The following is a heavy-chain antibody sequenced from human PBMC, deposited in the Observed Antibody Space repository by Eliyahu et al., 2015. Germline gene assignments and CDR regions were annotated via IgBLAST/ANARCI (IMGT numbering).Heavy chain of an antibody. CDR3: ARGGEEHQLQSRPFDY. J-gene: IGHJ4*02. Sequence: QVQLVQSGAEVKKPGSSVKVSCKASGGTFSRNAINWVRQAPGQGLEWMGGIIPIFSTPNYAQKFQGRVTITADESTSTAYMEVTSLRSEDTAVYYCARGGEEHQLQSRPFDYWGQGTLVTVSS. V-gene: IGHV1-69*01. D-gene: IGHD3-16*01. CDR2: IIPIFSTP. CDR1: GGTFSRNA.